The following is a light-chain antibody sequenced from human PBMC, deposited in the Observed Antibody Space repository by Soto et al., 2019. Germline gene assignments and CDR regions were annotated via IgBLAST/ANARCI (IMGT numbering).Light chain of an antibody. J-gene: IGKJ1*01. CDR2: SAT. CDR3: LQHKSYPRT. CDR1: QDISNF. V-gene: IGKV1-17*03. Sequence: DIQMTQSPSDMSASVGDRVTITCRASQDISNFLVWFQQRPGKVPKRLIHSATRLESGVPSRFSGSGSGTEFTLTISSLQPEDFATYYCLQHKSYPRTFDQGTKVEIK.